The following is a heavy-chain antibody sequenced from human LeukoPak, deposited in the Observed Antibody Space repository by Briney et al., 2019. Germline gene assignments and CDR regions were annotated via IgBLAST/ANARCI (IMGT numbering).Heavy chain of an antibody. J-gene: IGHJ5*02. CDR2: INAVTGNT. V-gene: IGHV1-3*01. CDR1: GYTFTSYS. Sequence: ASVKVSGKASGYTFTSYSMHWVRQAPGQRLEWMGYINAVTGNTEYSQRFQGRVTITRDTSASTVYMELSSLRSEDTAMYFCLREGGVPPWTWGQGTLVTVSS. D-gene: IGHD1-1*01. CDR3: LREGGVPPWT.